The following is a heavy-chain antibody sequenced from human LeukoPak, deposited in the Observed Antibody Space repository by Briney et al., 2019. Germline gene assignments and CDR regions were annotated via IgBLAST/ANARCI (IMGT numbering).Heavy chain of an antibody. J-gene: IGHJ4*02. CDR3: AGEDFYYFDSSGYYLY. V-gene: IGHV4-30-4*01. D-gene: IGHD3-22*01. CDR2: IYYSGST. Sequence: SQTLSLTCTVSGGSISSDDYYWSWIRQPPGKGLEWIGYIYYSGSTYYNPSLKSRVAMSVDTSKNQFSLKLSSVTVADTAVYYCAGEDFYYFDSSGYYLYWGQGTLATVSS. CDR1: GGSISSDDYY.